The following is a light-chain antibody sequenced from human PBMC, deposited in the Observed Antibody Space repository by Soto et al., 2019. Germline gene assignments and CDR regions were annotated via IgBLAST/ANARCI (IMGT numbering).Light chain of an antibody. CDR2: GAS. CDR1: QSVSNN. CDR3: QQYHDWPFT. J-gene: IGKJ3*01. Sequence: EIVMTQSPATLSVSPGERATLSCGASQSVSNNLAWYQQKPGQAPRLLIYGASTRATGIPARFSGSGSGTEFTLTISGLQSEDFALYYCQQYHDWPFTFGPGTKVDIK. V-gene: IGKV3-15*01.